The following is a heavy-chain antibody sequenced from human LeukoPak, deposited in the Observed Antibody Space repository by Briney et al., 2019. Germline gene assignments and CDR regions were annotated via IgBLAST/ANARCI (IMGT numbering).Heavy chain of an antibody. D-gene: IGHD3-22*01. CDR2: IYPGDSDT. V-gene: IGHV5-51*01. CDR3: ARLRAWDYYDSSGSTPAEYFQH. Sequence: GESLKISCKGSGYNFTNYWIGWVRQMPEKGLEWMGIIYPGDSDTTYSPSFQGQVTISVDKSISTAYLQWNSLKASDTAMYYCARLRAWDYYDSSGSTPAEYFQHWGQGTLVTVSS. CDR1: GYNFTNYW. J-gene: IGHJ1*01.